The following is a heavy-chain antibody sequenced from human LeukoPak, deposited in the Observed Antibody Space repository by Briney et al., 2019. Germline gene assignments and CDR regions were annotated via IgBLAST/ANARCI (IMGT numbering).Heavy chain of an antibody. CDR3: ARGSDYGDYLFDY. CDR1: GFTFSSYA. CDR2: ISYDGIDK. J-gene: IGHJ4*02. D-gene: IGHD4-17*01. Sequence: GGSLRLSCAASGFTFSSYAMHWVRQTPGKGLEWVAVISYDGIDKYYADSVKGRFTISRDNAKNSLYLQMNSLRAEDTAVYYCARGSDYGDYLFDYWGQGTLVTVSS. V-gene: IGHV3-33*08.